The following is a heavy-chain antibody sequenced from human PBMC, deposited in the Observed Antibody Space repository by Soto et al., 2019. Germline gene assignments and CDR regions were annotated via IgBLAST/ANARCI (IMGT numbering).Heavy chain of an antibody. CDR3: ARFMTYYYDSSGYYASD. CDR1: GYTFTSYG. J-gene: IGHJ4*02. Sequence: QVQLVQSGAEVKKPGASVKVSCKASGYTFTSYGISWVRQAPGQGLEWMGWISAYNGNTNYAQKLQCRVTMTTDTSTSTAYMELRSLRSDDTAVYYCARFMTYYYDSSGYYASDWGQGTLVTVSS. CDR2: ISAYNGNT. V-gene: IGHV1-18*01. D-gene: IGHD3-22*01.